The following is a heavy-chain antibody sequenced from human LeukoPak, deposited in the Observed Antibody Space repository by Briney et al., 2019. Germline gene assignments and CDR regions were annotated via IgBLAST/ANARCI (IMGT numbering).Heavy chain of an antibody. V-gene: IGHV4-59*12. D-gene: IGHD2-2*01. CDR1: GGSICSYY. CDR3: ARERCSSTSCPIDY. Sequence: SETLSLTCTISGGSICSYYWSWIRQPPGKGLEWIGYIYYSGSPNYNPSLKSRVTISVDRSKNQFSLKLSSVTAADTAVYYCARERCSSTSCPIDYWGQGTLVTVSS. J-gene: IGHJ4*02. CDR2: IYYSGSP.